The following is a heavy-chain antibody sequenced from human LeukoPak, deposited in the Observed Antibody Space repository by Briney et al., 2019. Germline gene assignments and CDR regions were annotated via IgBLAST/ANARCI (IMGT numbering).Heavy chain of an antibody. Sequence: SETLSLTCAVYGGSFSGYYWSWIRQPPGKGLEWIGEINHSGSTNYNPSLKSRVTISVDTSKNQFSLKLSSVTAADTAVYYCARSLHSSNNPKRYFDYWGQGTLVTVSS. CDR2: INHSGST. D-gene: IGHD6-13*01. J-gene: IGHJ4*02. CDR3: ARSLHSSNNPKRYFDY. CDR1: GGSFSGYY. V-gene: IGHV4-34*01.